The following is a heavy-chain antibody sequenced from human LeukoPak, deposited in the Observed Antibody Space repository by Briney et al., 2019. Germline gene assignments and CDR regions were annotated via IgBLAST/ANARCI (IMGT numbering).Heavy chain of an antibody. D-gene: IGHD4-17*01. V-gene: IGHV4-39*07. Sequence: SETLSLTCTVSGGSISSSSYYWGWIRQPPGKGLEWIGSIYYSGSTYYNPSLKSRVTISVDTSKNQFSLKLSSVTAADTAVYYCARDNSTVTPPWGFDPWGQGTLVTVSS. CDR1: GGSISSSSYY. CDR2: IYYSGST. CDR3: ARDNSTVTPPWGFDP. J-gene: IGHJ5*02.